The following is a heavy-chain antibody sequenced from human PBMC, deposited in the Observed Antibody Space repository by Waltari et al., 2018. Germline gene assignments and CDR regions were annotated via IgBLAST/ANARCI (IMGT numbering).Heavy chain of an antibody. CDR1: GGASSSSIYY. CDR2: IYYSDYT. V-gene: IGHV4-39*07. Sequence: QLQLQESGPGLVRPSETLSLTCTVSGGASSSSIYYWGGIRQPPGKGLEWIGTIYYSDYTYFNPSLKSRVTISADTSRNQLSLKLTSVTAADTAVYYCARDPAPSDYFDSWGQGTLVTVSS. D-gene: IGHD6-6*01. CDR3: ARDPAPSDYFDS. J-gene: IGHJ4*02.